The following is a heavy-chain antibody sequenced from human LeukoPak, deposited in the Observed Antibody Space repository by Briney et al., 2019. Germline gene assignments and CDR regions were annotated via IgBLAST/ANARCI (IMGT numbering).Heavy chain of an antibody. V-gene: IGHV3-23*01. CDR1: GFTFSTYA. CDR3: ARMGVVPAATIDY. D-gene: IGHD2-2*01. J-gene: IGHJ4*02. CDR2: ISGSGDST. Sequence: GGSLRLSCAASGFTFSTYAMSWVRQAPGKGLEWVSTISGSGDSTYYADSVKGRFTISRDNSKNTLYLQMNSLRAEDTAVYYCARMGVVPAATIDYWGQGTLVTVSS.